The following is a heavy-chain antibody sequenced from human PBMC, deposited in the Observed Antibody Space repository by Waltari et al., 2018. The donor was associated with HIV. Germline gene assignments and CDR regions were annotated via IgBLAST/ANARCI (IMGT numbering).Heavy chain of an antibody. CDR3: AREALYDSSGYYFDY. CDR2: IKQDESEK. CDR1: EFTFNNYW. V-gene: IGHV3-7*01. J-gene: IGHJ4*02. D-gene: IGHD3-22*01. Sequence: EVQLVESGGGLVQPGGSLRLSCAASEFTFNNYWMTWVRQAPGKGLEWVANIKQDESEKYYVDSVKGRFTIYRDNAKNSLFLQMNSLRAEDTAVYYCAREALYDSSGYYFDYWGQGTLVTVSS.